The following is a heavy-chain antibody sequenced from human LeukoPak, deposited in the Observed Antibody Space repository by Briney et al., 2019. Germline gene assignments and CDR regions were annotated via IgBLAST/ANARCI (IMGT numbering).Heavy chain of an antibody. Sequence: GASVKVSCKASGYTFTSYYMHWVRQAPGQGLEWMGIINPSGGSTSYAQKFQGRVTMTRDTSTSTVYMELSRLRSEDTAVYYCARQSITIFGVVILFDYWGQGTLVTVSS. CDR1: GYTFTSYY. CDR3: ARQSITIFGVVILFDY. D-gene: IGHD3-3*01. V-gene: IGHV1-46*01. CDR2: INPSGGST. J-gene: IGHJ4*02.